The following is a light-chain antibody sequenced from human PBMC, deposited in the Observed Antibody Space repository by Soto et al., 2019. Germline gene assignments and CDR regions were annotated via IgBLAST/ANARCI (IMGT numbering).Light chain of an antibody. Sequence: DIQLTQSPSSLSASIGDRVTLTCRTSQNIKRYLNWYQQEPGKAPKLLIYAASSLQSGVPSRFSGSGSGTDFTLTISSLQPEDFATYYCQQSYSTPGTFGQGTKVDIK. V-gene: IGKV1-39*01. CDR1: QNIKRY. CDR3: QQSYSTPGT. J-gene: IGKJ1*01. CDR2: AAS.